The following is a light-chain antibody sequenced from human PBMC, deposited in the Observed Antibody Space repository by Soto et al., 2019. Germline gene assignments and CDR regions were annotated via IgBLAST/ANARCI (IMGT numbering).Light chain of an antibody. CDR3: QQYGSSPRRT. Sequence: EIVLTQFPGTLSLSPGERATLSCRASQTVSSNYLAWYQQKPGQAPRLLIYGASSRATGIPDRFSGSGSGTDFTLTISRLEPEDFAVYYCQQYGSSPRRTFGGGTKVEIK. J-gene: IGKJ4*01. CDR2: GAS. V-gene: IGKV3-20*01. CDR1: QTVSSNY.